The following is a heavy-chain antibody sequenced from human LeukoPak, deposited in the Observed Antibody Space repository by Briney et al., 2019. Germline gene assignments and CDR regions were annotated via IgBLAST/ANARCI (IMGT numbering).Heavy chain of an antibody. D-gene: IGHD1-14*01. Sequence: SSETLSLTCTVSGGSISSSSYYWGWIRQPPGKGLEWIGSIYYSGSTNYNPSLKSRVTISVDTSKNQFSLKLSSVTAADTAVYYCARLRGIPVGAMDVWGKGTTVTISS. CDR1: GGSISSSSYY. CDR2: IYYSGST. CDR3: ARLRGIPVGAMDV. V-gene: IGHV4-39*07. J-gene: IGHJ6*03.